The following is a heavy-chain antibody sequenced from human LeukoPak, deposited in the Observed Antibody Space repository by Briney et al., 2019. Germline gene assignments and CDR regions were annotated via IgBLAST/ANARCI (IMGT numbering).Heavy chain of an antibody. D-gene: IGHD3-10*01. J-gene: IGHJ3*01. CDR3: ASLYYYTSGSYSTTMAAGVFDV. CDR2: IYSGGST. Sequence: GGSLRLSCAASGFTVSSNYMSWVRQAPGKGLEWVSVIYSGGSTYYADSVKGRFTISRDNSKNTLYLQMNSLRAEDTAVYYCASLYYYTSGSYSTTMAAGVFDVWGQGTMVTVSS. V-gene: IGHV3-66*01. CDR1: GFTVSSNY.